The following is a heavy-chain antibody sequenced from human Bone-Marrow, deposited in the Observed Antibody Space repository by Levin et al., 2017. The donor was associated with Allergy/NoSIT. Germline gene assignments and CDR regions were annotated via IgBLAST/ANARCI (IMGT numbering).Heavy chain of an antibody. D-gene: IGHD3-3*01. CDR2: TYSGGST. CDR1: GFVVSRNH. J-gene: IGHJ4*02. V-gene: IGHV3-53*01. CDR3: ARDNYDTPGELDY. Sequence: GESLKISCAASGFVVSRNHMSWVRQAPGKGLEWLSVTYSGGSTYYRDSVKGRFTISRDNFKNTLYLQMNGLRPEDTAIYYCARDNYDTPGELDYWGQGTLVTVS.